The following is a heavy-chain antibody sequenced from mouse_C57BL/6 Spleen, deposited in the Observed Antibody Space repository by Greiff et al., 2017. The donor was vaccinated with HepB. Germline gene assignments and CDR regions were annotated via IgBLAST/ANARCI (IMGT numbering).Heavy chain of an antibody. D-gene: IGHD2-2*01. CDR1: GYTFTSYW. V-gene: IGHV1-61*01. CDR2: IYPSDSET. CDR3: ARSHYYGYDEGSFDY. Sequence: VQLQQSGAELVRPGSSVKLSCKASGYTFTSYWMDWVKQRPGQGLEWIGNIYPSDSETHYNQKFKDKATLTVDKSSSTAYMQLSSLTSEDSAVYYCARSHYYGYDEGSFDYWGQGTTLTVSS. J-gene: IGHJ2*01.